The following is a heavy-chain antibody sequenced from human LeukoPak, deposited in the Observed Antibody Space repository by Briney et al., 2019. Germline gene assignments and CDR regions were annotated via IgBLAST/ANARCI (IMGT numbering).Heavy chain of an antibody. D-gene: IGHD2-15*01. CDR1: GYTFTSYG. Sequence: ASVTLTCKASGYTFTSYGISWVRQAPGQGLEWMGWISAYNGNTNYAQKLQGRVTMTTDTSTSTAYMELRSLRSDDTAVYYCARDHPNCSGGRCFGHWGQGTPVTASS. CDR2: ISAYNGNT. CDR3: ARDHPNCSGGRCFGH. J-gene: IGHJ4*02. V-gene: IGHV1-18*01.